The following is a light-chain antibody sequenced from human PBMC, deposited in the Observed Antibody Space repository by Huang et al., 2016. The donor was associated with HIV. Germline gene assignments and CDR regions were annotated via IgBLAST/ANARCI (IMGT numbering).Light chain of an antibody. J-gene: IGKJ2*01. V-gene: IGKV1-NL1*01. CDR3: PQYYSTPRT. Sequence: DIQMTQSPSSLSASVGDRVTITCRASQGISNSSAWYQQKPGKAPKLLLYAASRLESGVPSRFSGSGSGTDYTLTISSLQPEDFATYYCPQYYSTPRTFGQGTKLEIK. CDR2: AAS. CDR1: QGISNS.